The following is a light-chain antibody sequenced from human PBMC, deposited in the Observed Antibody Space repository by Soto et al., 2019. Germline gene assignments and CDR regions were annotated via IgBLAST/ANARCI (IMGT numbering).Light chain of an antibody. Sequence: QPVLTQPASVSGSPGQSIAISCTGTTSDVGRYNYVSWYQQHPGRAPKLMIYDVSNRPSGVSNRFSGSKSGNTASLTISGLQAEDEADYYCSSHTSSGTRVFGGGTKVTVL. CDR1: TSDVGRYNY. V-gene: IGLV2-14*01. CDR3: SSHTSSGTRV. CDR2: DVS. J-gene: IGLJ2*01.